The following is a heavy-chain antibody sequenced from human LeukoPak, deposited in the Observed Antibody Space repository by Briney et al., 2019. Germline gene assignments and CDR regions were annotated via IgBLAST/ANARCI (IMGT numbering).Heavy chain of an antibody. D-gene: IGHD4-17*01. V-gene: IGHV3-66*01. CDR3: ARDQYYGDESWSHR. CDR2: IYSGGST. CDR1: GFTVSSNY. J-gene: IGHJ5*02. Sequence: GGSLRLSCAASGFTVSSNYMSWVRQAPGKGLEWVSVIYSGGSTYYADSLKGRFTISRDTSKNTLYLQMNSLTAENTAVYYCARDQYYGDESWSHRWSERTL.